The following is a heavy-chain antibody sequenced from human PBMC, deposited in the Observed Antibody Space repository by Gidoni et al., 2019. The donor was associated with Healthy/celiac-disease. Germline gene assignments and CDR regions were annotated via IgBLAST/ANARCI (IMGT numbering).Heavy chain of an antibody. CDR1: GFTFSSYA. V-gene: IGHV3-23*01. D-gene: IGHD2-2*01. CDR2: ISGSGGST. Sequence: EVQLLESGGGLVQPGGSLRLSCAASGFTFSSYAMSWVRPAPGKGLEWVSAISGSGGSTYYADSVKGRFTISRDNSKNTLYLQMNSLRAEDTAVYYCAKVPTGYCSSTSCQRSYYYYYYMDVWGKGTTVTVSS. J-gene: IGHJ6*03. CDR3: AKVPTGYCSSTSCQRSYYYYYYMDV.